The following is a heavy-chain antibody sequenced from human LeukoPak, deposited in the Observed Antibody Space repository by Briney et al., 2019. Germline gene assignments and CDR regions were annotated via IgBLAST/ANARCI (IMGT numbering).Heavy chain of an antibody. CDR2: INPNSGGT. CDR1: GYTFTGYY. Sequence: ASMKVSCKASGYTFTGYYMHWVRQAPGQGLEWMGWINPNSGGTNYAQKFQSRVTMTRDTSISTAYMELSRLRSDDTAVYYCARDLSAHPHSPWGQGTLVTVSS. J-gene: IGHJ5*02. V-gene: IGHV1-2*02. CDR3: ARDLSAHPHSP.